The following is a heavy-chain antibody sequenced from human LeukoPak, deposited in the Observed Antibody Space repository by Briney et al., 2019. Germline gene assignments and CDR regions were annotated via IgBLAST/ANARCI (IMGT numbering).Heavy chain of an antibody. CDR3: ASSIAAAGTPFDY. Sequence: GGSLRHSCAASGFTFSSYSMNWVRQAPGKGLEWVSSISSSSSYIYYADSVKGRFTISRDNAKNSLYLQMNSLRAEDTAVYYCASSIAAAGTPFDYWGQGTLVTVSS. D-gene: IGHD6-13*01. J-gene: IGHJ4*02. V-gene: IGHV3-21*01. CDR1: GFTFSSYS. CDR2: ISSSSSYI.